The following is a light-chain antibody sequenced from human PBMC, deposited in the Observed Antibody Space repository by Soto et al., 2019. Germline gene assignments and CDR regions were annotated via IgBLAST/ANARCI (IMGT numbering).Light chain of an antibody. J-gene: IGKJ1*01. Sequence: IVLTQAPGTLSLSPGERAILSCRASQSVSSSYLAWYQQKPGQTPRLLIYGASSRATGIPDSFSGSGSGTDFTLTISRLEPEDFAVYYCQHYATSTRMFGQGTKVDIK. CDR1: QSVSSSY. V-gene: IGKV3-20*01. CDR2: GAS. CDR3: QHYATSTRM.